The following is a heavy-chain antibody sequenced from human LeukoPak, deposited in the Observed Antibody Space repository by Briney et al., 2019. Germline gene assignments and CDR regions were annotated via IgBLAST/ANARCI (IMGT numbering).Heavy chain of an antibody. D-gene: IGHD4-17*01. V-gene: IGHV1-2*02. Sequence: ASVKVSCKASGYTLIGYYIHWVRQAPGQGPEWMGWINPNSGGTNYAQKFQGRVTMTRDTSTSTVYMELSSLRSEDTAVYYCARASSGGDYVWYFDYWGQGTLVTVSS. CDR3: ARASSGGDYVWYFDY. J-gene: IGHJ4*02. CDR1: GYTLIGYY. CDR2: INPNSGGT.